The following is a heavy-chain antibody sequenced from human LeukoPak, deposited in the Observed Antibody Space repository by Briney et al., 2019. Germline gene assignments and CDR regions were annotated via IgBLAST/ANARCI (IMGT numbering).Heavy chain of an antibody. CDR3: AREPDSSGHPGR. D-gene: IGHD6-19*01. Sequence: SVKVSCKASGGTFSSYAISWVRQAPGQGLEWMGGIIPIFGTANYAQKFQGRVTITADESTSTAYMELSSLRSEDTAVYYCAREPDSSGHPGRWGRGTKVTVSS. CDR2: IIPIFGTA. J-gene: IGHJ3*01. CDR1: GGTFSSYA. V-gene: IGHV1-69*13.